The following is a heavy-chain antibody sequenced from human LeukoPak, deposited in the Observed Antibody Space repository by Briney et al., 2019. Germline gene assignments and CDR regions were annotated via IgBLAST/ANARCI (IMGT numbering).Heavy chain of an antibody. CDR1: GFTFSNYW. Sequence: GGSLRLSCVTSGFTFSNYWMSWLRQAPGKGLVWVSRIKYDGSIATYAESVKGRFTISRDSARNTLYLQMNSLRVDDTAVYYCAKSDWFDPWGRGILVTVSS. CDR2: IKYDGSIA. V-gene: IGHV3-74*01. J-gene: IGHJ5*02. CDR3: AKSDWFDP.